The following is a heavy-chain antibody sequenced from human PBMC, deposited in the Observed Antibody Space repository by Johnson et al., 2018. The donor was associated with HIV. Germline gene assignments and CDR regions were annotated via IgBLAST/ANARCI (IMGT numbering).Heavy chain of an antibody. J-gene: IGHJ3*02. CDR3: AKDPTDFGADWAFDI. Sequence: QVRLVESGGGVVQPGRSLRLSCAASGFTFSSYGMHWVRQAPGKGLEWVAVISYDGSNKYYGDSVKGRFTISRDNFKNTLYLEMNSLRAEDTAVYYCAKDPTDFGADWAFDIWGQGTMVTVSS. CDR1: GFTFSSYG. V-gene: IGHV3-30*18. CDR2: ISYDGSNK. D-gene: IGHD3-10*01.